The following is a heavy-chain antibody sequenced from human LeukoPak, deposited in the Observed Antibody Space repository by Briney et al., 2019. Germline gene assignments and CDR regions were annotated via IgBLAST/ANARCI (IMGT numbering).Heavy chain of an antibody. D-gene: IGHD3-22*01. CDR3: AKCHDSSGYLDY. Sequence: GGSLRLSCAASGFTFSSYAMSWVRQAPGKGLEWVSAISGSGGSTYYADSVKGRFTISRDNSKNTLYQQMNSLRAEDTAVYYCAKCHDSSGYLDYWGQGTLVTVSS. CDR2: ISGSGGST. CDR1: GFTFSSYA. J-gene: IGHJ4*02. V-gene: IGHV3-23*01.